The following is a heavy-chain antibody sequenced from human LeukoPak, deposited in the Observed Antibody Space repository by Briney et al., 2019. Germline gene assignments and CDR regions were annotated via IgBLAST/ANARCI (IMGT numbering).Heavy chain of an antibody. J-gene: IGHJ6*03. Sequence: SETLSLTCTVSGGSISSHYWSWIRQPPGKGLEWIGYIYYSGSTNYNPSLKSRVTISVDTSKNQFSLKLSSVTAADTAVYYCARESAARRGASDYYYYMDVWGKGTTVTVSS. CDR2: IYYSGST. V-gene: IGHV4-59*11. CDR3: ARESAARRGASDYYYYMDV. CDR1: GGSISSHY. D-gene: IGHD6-13*01.